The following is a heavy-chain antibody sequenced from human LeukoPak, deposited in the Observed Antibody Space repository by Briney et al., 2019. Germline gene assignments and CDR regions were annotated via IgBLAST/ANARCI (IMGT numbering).Heavy chain of an antibody. CDR1: GGTFSSYA. CDR2: IIPILGIA. CDR3: ASPRTDGSYVDY. J-gene: IGHJ4*02. Sequence: ASVKVSCKASGGTFSSYAIGWVRQAPGQGLEWMGRIIPILGIANYAQKFQGRVTITVDKSTSTAYMELSSLRSEDTAVYYCASPRTDGSYVDYWGQGTLVTVSS. D-gene: IGHD5-24*01. V-gene: IGHV1-69*04.